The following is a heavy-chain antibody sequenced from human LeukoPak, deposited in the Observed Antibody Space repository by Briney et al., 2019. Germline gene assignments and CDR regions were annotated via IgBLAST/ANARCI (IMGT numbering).Heavy chain of an antibody. J-gene: IGHJ4*02. D-gene: IGHD4-23*01. CDR2: ISYDGSNK. Sequence: QPGGSLRLSCAASGFTFSSYWMSWVRQAPGKGLEWVAVISYDGSNKYYADSVKGRFTISRDNSKNTLYLQMNSPRAEDTAVYYCATPVDYGGNSDWGQGTLVTVSS. V-gene: IGHV3-30*03. CDR3: ATPVDYGGNSD. CDR1: GFTFSSYW.